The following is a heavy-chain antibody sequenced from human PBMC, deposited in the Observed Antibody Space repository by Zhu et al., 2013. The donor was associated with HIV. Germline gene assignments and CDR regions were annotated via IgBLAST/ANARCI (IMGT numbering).Heavy chain of an antibody. Sequence: QVQLQQSGPGLVKPSETLSLTCTVSEGSISISTFYWGWIRQPPGKGLEWIGSILHSGTYYNPSLQSRVTISIDTSKNQFSLKLSSVTAADTAVYYCARGSDYYDSRYYFDYVGPGEPWSPSPQ. J-gene: IGHJ4*02. CDR2: ILHSGT. D-gene: IGHD3-22*01. CDR3: ARGSDYYDSRYYFDY. CDR1: EGSISISTFY. V-gene: IGHV4-39*07.